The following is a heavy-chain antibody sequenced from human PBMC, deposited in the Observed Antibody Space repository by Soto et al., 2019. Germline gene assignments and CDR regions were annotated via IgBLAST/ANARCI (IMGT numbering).Heavy chain of an antibody. V-gene: IGHV3-33*01. CDR2: IWYDGSNK. CDR3: ARGHYYGSGSYYDY. J-gene: IGHJ4*02. CDR1: GFTFSSYG. Sequence: GSLRLSCAASGFTFSSYGMHWVRQAPGKGLEWVAVIWYDGSNKYYADSVKGRFTISRDNSKNTLYLQMNSLRAEDTAVYYCARGHYYGSGSYYDYWGQGTLVTVSS. D-gene: IGHD3-10*01.